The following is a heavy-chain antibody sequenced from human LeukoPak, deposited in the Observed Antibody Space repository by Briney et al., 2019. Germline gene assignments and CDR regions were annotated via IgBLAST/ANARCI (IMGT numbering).Heavy chain of an antibody. D-gene: IGHD3-22*01. V-gene: IGHV5-51*01. J-gene: IGHJ4*02. CDR2: IWPADSDT. CDR1: GYSFTNYW. Sequence: GESLKISCKGSGYSFTNYWIGWVRQMPGEGLEWMGIIWPADSDTRHSPSFQGQVTISADKSISTAYLQWSSLRASDTAMYYCARPYYDSSGPSGVDSWGQGTLVTVSS. CDR3: ARPYYDSSGPSGVDS.